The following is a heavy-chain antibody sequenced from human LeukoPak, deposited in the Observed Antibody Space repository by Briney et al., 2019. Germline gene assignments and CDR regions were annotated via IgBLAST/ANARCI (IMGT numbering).Heavy chain of an antibody. CDR2: MNPNSGNT. V-gene: IGHV1-8*01. Sequence: ASVKVSCKASGYTFTSYDINWVRQATGQGLEWMGWMNPNSGNTGYAQKFQGRVTMTRNTSISTAYMELSSLRSEDTAVYYCARDHSSSSWFDPWGQGTLVTVSS. CDR3: ARDHSSSSWFDP. J-gene: IGHJ5*02. CDR1: GYTFTSYD. D-gene: IGHD6-13*01.